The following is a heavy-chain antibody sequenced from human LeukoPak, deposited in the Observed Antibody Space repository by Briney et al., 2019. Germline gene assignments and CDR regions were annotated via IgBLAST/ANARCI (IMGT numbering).Heavy chain of an antibody. D-gene: IGHD3-22*01. V-gene: IGHV3-11*03. CDR3: AKKDSITMIVPGYSPSFDY. CDR2: ISGSSTYT. J-gene: IGHJ4*02. Sequence: GGSLRLSCSASGFTFSDYYMSWIRQAPGKGLELVSYISGSSTYTHYADSLRGRITVSRDNAKNSLYLLMNSLRAEDTAVYYCAKKDSITMIVPGYSPSFDYWGQGTLVTVSS. CDR1: GFTFSDYY.